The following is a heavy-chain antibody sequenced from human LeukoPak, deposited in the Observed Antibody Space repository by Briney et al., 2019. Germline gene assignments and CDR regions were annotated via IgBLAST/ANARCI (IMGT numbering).Heavy chain of an antibody. J-gene: IGHJ4*02. CDR1: GFTFSGSA. V-gene: IGHV3-73*01. CDR3: TRRPMITFGGVIVHGY. CDR2: IRSKANSYAT. Sequence: GGSLRLSCAASGFTFSGSAMHWVRQASGKGLEWVGRIRSKANSYATAYAASVKGRFTISRDDSKNTAYLQMNSLKTEDTAVYYCTRRPMITFGGVIVHGYWGQGTLVTVSS. D-gene: IGHD3-16*02.